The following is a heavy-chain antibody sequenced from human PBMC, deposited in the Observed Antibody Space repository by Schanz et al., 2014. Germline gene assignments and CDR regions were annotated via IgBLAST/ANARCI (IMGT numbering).Heavy chain of an antibody. Sequence: EVQLLEPGGGLVQPGGSLRLSCAASGFTLSNSDMHWVRQGTGKGLEWVSTIGYLGDTYYPDSVKGRFTVSRDSVQNSLYLQMNSLRAGDTAVYYCARGTDWNLHYWGQGALVTVSS. D-gene: IGHD1-1*01. CDR2: IGYLGDT. CDR3: ARGTDWNLHY. J-gene: IGHJ4*02. V-gene: IGHV3-13*01. CDR1: GFTLSNSD.